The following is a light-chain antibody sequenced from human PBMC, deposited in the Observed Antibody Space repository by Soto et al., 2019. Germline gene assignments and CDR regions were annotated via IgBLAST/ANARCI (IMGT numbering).Light chain of an antibody. CDR2: DVS. J-gene: IGKJ1*01. CDR3: QQFRT. CDR1: QSFSSW. Sequence: IRVTQCASSRSASVEDRAPVTCRGSQSFSSWLAWYQQKPGKAPKLLIYDVSSLESGVPSRFSGSGSGTEFTLTISSLQPDDFATYYCQQFRTFGQGTKVDIK. V-gene: IGKV1-5*01.